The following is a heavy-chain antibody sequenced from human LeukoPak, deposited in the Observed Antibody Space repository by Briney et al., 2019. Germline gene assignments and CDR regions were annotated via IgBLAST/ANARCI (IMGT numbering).Heavy chain of an antibody. Sequence: GGSLRLSCAASGFTFSSYPMHWVRQAPGKGLEWVAIISYDGSNKYCADSVKGRFTISRDNSKNTLELQMNSLRAEDTAVYYCAREVAPAATFYYYGMDVWGKGTTVTVSS. D-gene: IGHD2-2*01. CDR1: GFTFSSYP. V-gene: IGHV3-30*04. CDR2: ISYDGSNK. J-gene: IGHJ6*04. CDR3: AREVAPAATFYYYGMDV.